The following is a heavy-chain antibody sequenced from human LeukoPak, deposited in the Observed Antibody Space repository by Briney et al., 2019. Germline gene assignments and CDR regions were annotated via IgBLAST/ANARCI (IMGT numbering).Heavy chain of an antibody. Sequence: SETLSLTCTVSGGSISSYYWSWVRQPPGKGLEWIGYIHHSGRTNYNPSLKSRVTISVDTPKTQFSLKLTSVTAADTAVYYCAGGSSSLNWFDPWGQGTPVTVSS. D-gene: IGHD6-6*01. CDR3: AGGSSSLNWFDP. CDR1: GGSISSYY. CDR2: IHHSGRT. J-gene: IGHJ5*02. V-gene: IGHV4-59*01.